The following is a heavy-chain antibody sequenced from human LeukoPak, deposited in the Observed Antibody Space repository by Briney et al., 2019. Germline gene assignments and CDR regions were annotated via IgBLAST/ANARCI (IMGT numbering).Heavy chain of an antibody. CDR2: ISYDGSNK. J-gene: IGHJ4*02. CDR1: GFTFSSYA. D-gene: IGHD6-13*01. V-gene: IGHV3-30-3*01. CDR3: ASAFYSSSWYRIDY. Sequence: GSLRLSCAASGFTFSSYAMHWVRQAPGKGLEWVAVISYDGSNKYYADSVKGRFTISRDNSKNTLYLQMNSLRAEDTAVYYCASAFYSSSWYRIDYWGQGTLSPSPQ.